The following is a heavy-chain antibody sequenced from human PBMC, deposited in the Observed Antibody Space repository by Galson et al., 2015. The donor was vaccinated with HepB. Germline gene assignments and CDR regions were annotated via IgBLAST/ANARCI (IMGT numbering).Heavy chain of an antibody. CDR1: GYSFRNYR. CDR2: IYPGDSDT. J-gene: IGHJ4*02. Sequence: QSGAEVKKPGESLKISCQGSGYSFRNYRIGWVRQMPGKGLERMGTIYPGDSDTRYSPSFQGQVTISADKSVSTAYLQWRSLKASDTAIYYCARLSRVGYGDHTEAFYFDYWGQGTLVTVSS. D-gene: IGHD4-17*01. CDR3: ARLSRVGYGDHTEAFYFDY. V-gene: IGHV5-51*03.